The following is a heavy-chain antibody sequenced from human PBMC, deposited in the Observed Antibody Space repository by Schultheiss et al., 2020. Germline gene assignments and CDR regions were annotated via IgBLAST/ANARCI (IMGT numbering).Heavy chain of an antibody. V-gene: IGHV3-30*18. CDR2: ISFDRSNK. CDR3: AKVSGWELHWNWFDP. D-gene: IGHD2-15*01. CDR1: GFTFSSYA. J-gene: IGHJ5*02. Sequence: GGSLRLSCATSGFTFSSYAMHWVRQAPGKGLEWVAVISFDRSNKYYVDSVKGRFTISRDNSKNTLYLQMNSLRAEDTAVYYCAKVSGWELHWNWFDPWGQGTLVTVSS.